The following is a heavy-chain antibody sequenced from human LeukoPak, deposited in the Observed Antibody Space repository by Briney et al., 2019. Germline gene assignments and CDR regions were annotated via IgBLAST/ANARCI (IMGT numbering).Heavy chain of an antibody. CDR2: IIPIFGTA. CDR3: ARDRMMTYGLYDY. D-gene: IGHD3-16*01. CDR1: GGTFSSYA. Sequence: GASVKVSCKASGGTFSSYAISWVRQAPGQGLEWMGGIIPIFGTANYAQKFQGRVTITADKSTSTAYMELSSLRSEDTAVYYCARDRMMTYGLYDYWGQGTLVTVSS. J-gene: IGHJ4*02. V-gene: IGHV1-69*06.